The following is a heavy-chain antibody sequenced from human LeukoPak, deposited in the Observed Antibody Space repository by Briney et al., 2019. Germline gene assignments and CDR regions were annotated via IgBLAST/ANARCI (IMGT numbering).Heavy chain of an antibody. D-gene: IGHD1-26*01. CDR3: ARVRTLVGVRDYYYYMDV. J-gene: IGHJ6*03. CDR1: GYTFTSYG. CDR2: ISAYNGNT. V-gene: IGHV1-18*01. Sequence: ASVKVSCKASGYTFTSYGISWVRQAPGQGLEWMGWISAYNGNTNYAQKLQGRVTMTTDTSTSTAYMELSSLRSEDTAVYYCARVRTLVGVRDYYYYMDVWGKGTTVTVSS.